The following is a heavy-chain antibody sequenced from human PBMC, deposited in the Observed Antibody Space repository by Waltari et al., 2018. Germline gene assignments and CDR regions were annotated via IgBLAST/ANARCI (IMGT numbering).Heavy chain of an antibody. CDR1: GYTFTGYY. D-gene: IGHD6-13*01. J-gene: IGHJ4*02. V-gene: IGHV1-2*02. Sequence: VPLVQSGAEVQKPGASGTVSCKAPGYTFTGYYLPWVRQAPGQGLEWMGWINPNSGGTNYAQKFQGRVTMTRDTSISTAYMELSRLRSDDTAVYYCARAAGYSSSWYGSCFDYWGQGTLVTVSS. CDR3: ARAAGYSSSWYGSCFDY. CDR2: INPNSGGT.